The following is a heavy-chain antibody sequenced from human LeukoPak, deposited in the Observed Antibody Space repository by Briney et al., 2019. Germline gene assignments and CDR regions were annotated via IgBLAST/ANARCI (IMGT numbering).Heavy chain of an antibody. V-gene: IGHV3-20*04. CDR2: INWNGGST. J-gene: IGHJ4*02. CDR3: AKDLEGPVGATTALTY. Sequence: GGSLRLSCAASGFTVSSNYMSWVRQAPGKGLEWVSGINWNGGSTDYADSVKGRFTISRDNAKNSLYLQMNSLRAEDTAVYYCAKDLEGPVGATTALTYWGQGTLVTVSS. D-gene: IGHD1-26*01. CDR1: GFTVSSNY.